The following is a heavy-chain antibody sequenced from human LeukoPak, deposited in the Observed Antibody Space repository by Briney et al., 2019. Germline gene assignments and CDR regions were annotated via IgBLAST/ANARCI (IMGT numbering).Heavy chain of an antibody. J-gene: IGHJ4*02. CDR2: INWNGGST. CDR3: ARDQLRHDY. D-gene: IGHD4-23*01. V-gene: IGHV3-20*04. CDR1: GFTFDDYG. Sequence: GGSLRLPCAPCGFTFDDYGMSWVRQAPGTGLEWVSGINWNGGSTGYADSVKGRFTISRDNAKNSLYLQMNSLRAEDTAFYYCARDQLRHDYWGQGTLVTVSS.